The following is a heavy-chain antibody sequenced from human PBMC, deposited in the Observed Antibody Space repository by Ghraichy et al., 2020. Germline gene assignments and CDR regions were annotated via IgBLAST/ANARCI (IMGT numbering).Heavy chain of an antibody. CDR3: ARASTVVRFYYYDGMDV. D-gene: IGHD4-23*01. J-gene: IGHJ6*02. V-gene: IGHV3-48*02. Sequence: GGSLRLSCVGSGFTFSSYNMNWVRQSPGKGLEWVSYISSGSKAIFYADSVKGRFTISRDNAQNSLYLQMNGLRDEDTAVYYCARASTVVRFYYYDGMDVWGQGTTVTGSS. CDR1: GFTFSSYN. CDR2: ISSGSKAI.